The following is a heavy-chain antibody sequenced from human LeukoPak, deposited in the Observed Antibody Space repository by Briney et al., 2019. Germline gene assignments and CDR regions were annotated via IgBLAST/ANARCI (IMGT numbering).Heavy chain of an antibody. CDR3: ARGLPNCYYYMDV. J-gene: IGHJ6*03. CDR2: MNPNSGNT. V-gene: IGHV1-8*03. Sequence: ASVKVSCKASGYTFTSYDINWVRQAPGQGLEWMGWMNPNSGNTDYAQKFQGRVTISRNTSISTAYMELSSLRSEDTAVYYCARGLPNCYYYMDVWGKGTTVTVSS. D-gene: IGHD2-21*02. CDR1: GYTFTSYD.